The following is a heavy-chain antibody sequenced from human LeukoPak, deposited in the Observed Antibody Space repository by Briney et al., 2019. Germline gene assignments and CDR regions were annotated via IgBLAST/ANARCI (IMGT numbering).Heavy chain of an antibody. J-gene: IGHJ3*02. V-gene: IGHV1-69*13. D-gene: IGHD4-17*01. Sequence: ASVKVSCKASGGTFSSYAISWVRQAPGQGLEWMGGIIPIFGTANYAQKFQGRVTITADESTSTAYMELSSLRSEDTAVYYCAKDYSPRHGDYADAFDIWGQGTMVTVSS. CDR1: GGTFSSYA. CDR3: AKDYSPRHGDYADAFDI. CDR2: IIPIFGTA.